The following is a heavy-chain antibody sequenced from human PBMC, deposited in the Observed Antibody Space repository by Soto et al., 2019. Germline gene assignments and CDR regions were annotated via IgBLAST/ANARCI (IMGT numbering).Heavy chain of an antibody. CDR3: ARVDYYDSSGYYGY. CDR1: GYTFTIYG. J-gene: IGHJ4*02. CDR2: ISGYNGNT. D-gene: IGHD3-22*01. V-gene: IGHV1-18*04. Sequence: QVQLVQSGAEVKKPGASVKVSCKASGYTFTIYGISWVRQAPGQGLEWMGWISGYNGNTDYAQNLQDRVTLTTDASTSSVYLELRSLRSDDTAVYYGARVDYYDSSGYYGYWGQGTLIHVSS.